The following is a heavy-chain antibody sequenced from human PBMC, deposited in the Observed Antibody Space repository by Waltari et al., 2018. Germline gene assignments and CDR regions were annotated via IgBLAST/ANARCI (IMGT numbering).Heavy chain of an antibody. CDR3: ARPYSSSWYTFDY. CDR2: IYHSGRT. CDR1: GYSISSGYY. Sequence: QVQLQESGPGLVKPSETLSLTCAVSGYSISSGYYWGWIRQPPGKGLEWIGSIYHSGRTYYNPTLKSRGTISVDTAKTQFSLKLSSATAADTAVYYCARPYSSSWYTFDYWGQGTLVTVSS. V-gene: IGHV4-38-2*01. J-gene: IGHJ4*02. D-gene: IGHD6-13*01.